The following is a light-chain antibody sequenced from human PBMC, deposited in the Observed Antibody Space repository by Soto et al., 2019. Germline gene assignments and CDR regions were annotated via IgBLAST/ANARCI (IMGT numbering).Light chain of an antibody. Sequence: DIQMTQSPSTLSASVGDRVIITCRASQSISSWLAWYQQKPGKAPNLLIYRASTLKSGIPSRFSGSGSGTEFTLTISSLQPDDFATDYCQQYYRASWTFGPGTKVEIK. V-gene: IGKV1-5*03. CDR1: QSISSW. CDR3: QQYYRASWT. CDR2: RAS. J-gene: IGKJ1*01.